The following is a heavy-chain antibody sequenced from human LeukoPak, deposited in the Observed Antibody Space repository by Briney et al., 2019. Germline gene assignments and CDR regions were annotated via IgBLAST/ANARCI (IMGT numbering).Heavy chain of an antibody. CDR2: FDPEDGET. V-gene: IGHV1-24*01. CDR1: GYTLTELS. D-gene: IGHD6-19*01. Sequence: ASVKVSCKVSGYTLTELSMHWVRQAPGKGLEWMGGFDPEDGETIYAQKFQGRVTMTEDTSTDTAYMELSSLRSEDTAVYYCAAGPHFPYSSGWSFDYWGQGTLVTVSS. CDR3: AAGPHFPYSSGWSFDY. J-gene: IGHJ4*02.